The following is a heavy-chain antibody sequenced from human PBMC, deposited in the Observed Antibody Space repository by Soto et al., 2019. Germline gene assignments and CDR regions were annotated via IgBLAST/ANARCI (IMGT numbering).Heavy chain of an antibody. CDR3: ARDGSGTYYGWFDL. CDR1: GFTFTTYA. J-gene: IGHJ5*02. CDR2: ISYDGTNE. V-gene: IGHV3-30-3*01. Sequence: QVQLVESGGGVVQPGRSLRLSCAASGFTFTTYAMHWVCQAPGTGLEWVAVISYDGTNEYYTDSVKGRFTISRDNSKNTLNLQMNSLRPEDTALYYCARDGSGTYYGWFDLWGQGTLVTVSS. D-gene: IGHD3-10*01.